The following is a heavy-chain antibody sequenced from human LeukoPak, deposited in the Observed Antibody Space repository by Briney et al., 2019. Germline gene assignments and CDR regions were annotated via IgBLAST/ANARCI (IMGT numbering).Heavy chain of an antibody. CDR3: ARERSVWDAFDI. CDR1: GFTFSSYS. J-gene: IGHJ3*02. CDR2: ISTDSTYI. V-gene: IGHV3-21*01. Sequence: PGGSLRLSCAASGFTFSSYSMNWVRQAPGKGLEWVSSISTDSTYIYYADSVKGRFTISRDNSKNTLYLQMNSLRAEDTAVYYCARERSVWDAFDIWGQGTMVTVSS. D-gene: IGHD2-8*01.